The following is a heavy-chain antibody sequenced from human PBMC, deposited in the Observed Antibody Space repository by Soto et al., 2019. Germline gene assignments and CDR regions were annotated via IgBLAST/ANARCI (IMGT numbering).Heavy chain of an antibody. CDR2: VYPGDSDT. CDR3: VRHQGGGVAAPPFDF. CDR1: GYSFTSHW. J-gene: IGHJ4*02. Sequence: GESLKISCQGSGYSFTSHWIGWVRQKPGKGLEWMGFVYPGDSDTRYSPSFQGQVTISADKSSTTAFLQWSGLKASDTAMYFCVRHQGGGVAAPPFDFWGQGTLVTVSS. D-gene: IGHD6-19*01. V-gene: IGHV5-51*01.